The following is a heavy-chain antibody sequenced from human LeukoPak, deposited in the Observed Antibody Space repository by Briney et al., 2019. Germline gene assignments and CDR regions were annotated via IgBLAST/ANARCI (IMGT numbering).Heavy chain of an antibody. J-gene: IGHJ5*02. D-gene: IGHD3-22*01. Sequence: ASVKVSCKASGYTFTSYGISWVRQAPGQGLEWMGWIFPYNGNFPYNGNTNYAQNLQGRVTMTTDTSTSTAYMELRSLRSGDTAVYYCARGFYYYDRSHNNWFDPWGQGTLVTVSS. V-gene: IGHV1-18*01. CDR3: ARGFYYYDRSHNNWFDP. CDR2: IFPYNGNFPYNGNT. CDR1: GYTFTSYG.